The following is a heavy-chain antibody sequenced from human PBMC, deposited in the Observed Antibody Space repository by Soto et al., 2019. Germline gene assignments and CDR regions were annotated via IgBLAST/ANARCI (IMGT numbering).Heavy chain of an antibody. CDR1: GYSFTSYW. CDR2: IYPGDSDT. V-gene: IGHV5-51*01. D-gene: IGHD4-17*01. J-gene: IGHJ6*02. CDR3: ARPATSTTVRMDV. Sequence: GESLKICCKGSGYSFTSYWIGWVRQMPGKGLELMGIIYPGDSDTRYSPSFKGQVTISADKSISTAYLQWNSLKASDTAMYYCARPATSTTVRMDVWGQGTTDTVSS.